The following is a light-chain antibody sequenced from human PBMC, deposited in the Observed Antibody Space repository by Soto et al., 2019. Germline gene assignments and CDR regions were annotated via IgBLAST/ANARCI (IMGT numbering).Light chain of an antibody. J-gene: IGLJ2*01. CDR2: SDN. V-gene: IGLV1-44*01. CDR1: SSNIGSNS. CDR3: AAWDDSLTGVV. Sequence: QSVLTQPPSASGTPGQRVTISCSGSSSNIGSNSVNWYQQLPKTAPKLLIYSDNQRPSGVPDRFSGSKSGTSASLSINGLQSADEADYYCAAWDDSLTGVVFGGGTKLTVL.